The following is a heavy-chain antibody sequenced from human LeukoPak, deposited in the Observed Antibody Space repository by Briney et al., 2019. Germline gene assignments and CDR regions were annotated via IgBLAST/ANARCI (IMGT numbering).Heavy chain of an antibody. J-gene: IGHJ4*02. V-gene: IGHV1-8*01. CDR3: ARGHQLAAADTPY. D-gene: IGHD6-13*01. CDR2: MNPNSGNT. CDR1: GYTFTSYD. Sequence: GASVKVSCKASGYTFTSYDINWVRQATGQGLEWMGWMNPNSGNTGYAQKFQGRVTMTRNTSISTAYMELSSLRSEDTAAYYCARGHQLAAADTPYWGQGTLVTVSS.